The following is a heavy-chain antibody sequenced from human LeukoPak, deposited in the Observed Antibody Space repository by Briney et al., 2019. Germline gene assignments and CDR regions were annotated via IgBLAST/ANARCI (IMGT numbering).Heavy chain of an antibody. CDR3: AKVVGYCSSSSCGYDP. J-gene: IGHJ5*02. Sequence: GGSLRLSCAASGFTFTTYAMSWVRQAPGKGLEWVSTISGSGGSPYYAESVKGRFTISRDNSKNTLYLQMNSLIAEDTAVYYCAKVVGYCSSSSCGYDPWGQGTLVTVSS. V-gene: IGHV3-23*01. D-gene: IGHD2-2*01. CDR2: ISGSGGSP. CDR1: GFTFTTYA.